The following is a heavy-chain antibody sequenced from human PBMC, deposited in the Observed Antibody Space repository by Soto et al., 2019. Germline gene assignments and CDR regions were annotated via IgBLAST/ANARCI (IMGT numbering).Heavy chain of an antibody. CDR1: GFTFSNYL. CDR3: ARVQLEPLDYYRYMDV. V-gene: IGHV3-7*01. J-gene: IGHJ6*03. CDR2: IKEDGGEK. Sequence: GGSLRLSCAASGFTFSNYLMSWVRQAPGKGLEWLANIKEDGGEKYYVDSVKGRFTIYRDNAKNSLFLQMNSLRAEDTAVYYCARVQLEPLDYYRYMDVWGKGTTVTVSS. D-gene: IGHD1-1*01.